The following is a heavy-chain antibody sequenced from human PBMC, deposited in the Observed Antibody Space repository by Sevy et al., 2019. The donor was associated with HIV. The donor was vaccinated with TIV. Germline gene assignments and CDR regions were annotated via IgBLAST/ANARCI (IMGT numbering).Heavy chain of an antibody. V-gene: IGHV4-59*01. Sequence: SETLSLTCTVPDGSISSYYWSWIRQPPGKGLEWIGYIYYNGTTNYNPSLKSRVTISKDTSKNQFYLRLSSATAADTAVYYCARGNQEYYYGMDVWGQGTTVTVSS. CDR1: DGSISSYY. D-gene: IGHD1-1*01. CDR2: IYYNGTT. CDR3: ARGNQEYYYGMDV. J-gene: IGHJ6*02.